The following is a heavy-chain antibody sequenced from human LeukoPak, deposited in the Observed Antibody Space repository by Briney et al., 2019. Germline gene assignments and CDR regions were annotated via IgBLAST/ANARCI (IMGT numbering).Heavy chain of an antibody. CDR2: IYYSGSS. Sequence: PSETLSLTCSVSGGSISSSSSYWGWIRQPPGKGLEWIGSIYYSGSSFDNPALKSRVTISVDTSKNQFSLKLSSVTAADTAVYYCAELGITMIGGVWGKGTTVTISS. J-gene: IGHJ6*04. V-gene: IGHV4-39*01. D-gene: IGHD3-10*02. CDR3: AELGITMIGGV. CDR1: GGSISSSSSY.